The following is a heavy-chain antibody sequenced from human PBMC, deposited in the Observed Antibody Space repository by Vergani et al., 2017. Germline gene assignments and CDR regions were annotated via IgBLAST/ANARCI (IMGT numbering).Heavy chain of an antibody. CDR3: AKEAQPSYYYGMDV. J-gene: IGHJ6*02. D-gene: IGHD6-13*01. V-gene: IGHV3-9*01. CDR1: GFTFDDYA. CDR2: ISWNSNSI. Sequence: EVQLVESGGGLVQPGRSLRLSCAASGFTFDDYAMHWVRQAPGKGLEWVSGISWNSNSIGYADSVKGRFTISRDNAKNSLYLQVDSLRAEDTALYYCAKEAQPSYYYGMDVWGQGTTVTVSS.